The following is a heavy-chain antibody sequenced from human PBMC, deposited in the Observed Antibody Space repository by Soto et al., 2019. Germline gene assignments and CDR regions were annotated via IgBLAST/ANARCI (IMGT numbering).Heavy chain of an antibody. CDR2: IVPIYGTR. CDR1: GGTFSRYA. Sequence: SVKVSCKASGGTFSRYAFSWVRQAPGQGLEWMGGIVPIYGTRGFAQKFQGRLTITADEPTRTAYMELSSLRSEDTAVYYCARDLDYYGSGSHYYYGMGVWGQGTTVTVSS. J-gene: IGHJ6*02. CDR3: ARDLDYYGSGSHYYYGMGV. D-gene: IGHD3-10*01. V-gene: IGHV1-69*13.